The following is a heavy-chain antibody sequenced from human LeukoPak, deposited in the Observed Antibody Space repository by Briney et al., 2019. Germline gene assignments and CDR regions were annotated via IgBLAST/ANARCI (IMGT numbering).Heavy chain of an antibody. D-gene: IGHD3-3*01. CDR2: ISAYNGNT. CDR1: GYTFTTYV. V-gene: IGHV1-18*01. J-gene: IGHJ6*03. CDR3: ARDGQVRFLEWLTNYYYYMDV. Sequence: ASVKVSCKASGYTFTTYVISGVRQPLGQGPEGMGWISAYNGNTNYAQKLQGRVTMTTDTSTSTAYMELRSLRSDDTAVYYCARDGQVRFLEWLTNYYYYMDVWGKGTTVTVSS.